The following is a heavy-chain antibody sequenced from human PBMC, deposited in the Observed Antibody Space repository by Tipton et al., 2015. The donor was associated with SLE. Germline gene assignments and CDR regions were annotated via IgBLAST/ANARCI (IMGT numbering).Heavy chain of an antibody. D-gene: IGHD6-19*01. CDR3: AKEVAVAGTGYFQH. CDR1: GFTFSSYG. J-gene: IGHJ1*01. Sequence: SLRLSCAASGFTFSSYGMHWVRQAPGKGLEWVAVISYDGSNKYYADSVKGRFTISRDNSKNTLYLQMNSLRAEDTAVYYCAKEVAVAGTGYFQHWGQGTLVTVSS. V-gene: IGHV3-30*18. CDR2: ISYDGSNK.